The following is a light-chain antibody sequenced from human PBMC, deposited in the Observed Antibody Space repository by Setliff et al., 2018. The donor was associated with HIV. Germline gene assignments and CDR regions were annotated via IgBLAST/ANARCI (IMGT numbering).Light chain of an antibody. Sequence: QSVLPQPRSVSGSPGQSVTISCTGTSSDVGRYNYVSWYQHHPGKAPKLIIYDVTKRPSGVPDRFSGSKSGNTASLTISGLQAEDEADYYCCSYAYHSYVFGTGTKVTV. J-gene: IGLJ1*01. CDR1: SSDVGRYNY. CDR3: CSYAYHSYV. CDR2: DVT. V-gene: IGLV2-11*01.